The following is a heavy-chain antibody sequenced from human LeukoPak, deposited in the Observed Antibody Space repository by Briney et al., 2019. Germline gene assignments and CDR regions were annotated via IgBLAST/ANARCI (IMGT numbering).Heavy chain of an antibody. CDR1: GFTVSSKY. Sequence: GGSLRLSCAAPGFTVSSKYMSWVRQAPGKGLEWVSVIYSGGSTNYADSVKGRFTIFRDNSKNTMYLEMNSLRAEDTAVYYCCSGTYYNLFDSWGQGTLITVSS. D-gene: IGHD3-10*02. CDR2: IYSGGST. J-gene: IGHJ4*02. V-gene: IGHV3-53*01. CDR3: CSGTYYNLFDS.